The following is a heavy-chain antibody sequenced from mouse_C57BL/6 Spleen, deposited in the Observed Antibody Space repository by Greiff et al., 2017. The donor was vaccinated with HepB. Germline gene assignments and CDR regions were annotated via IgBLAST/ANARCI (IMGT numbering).Heavy chain of an antibody. CDR3: AREGFYYYGSSSDY. D-gene: IGHD1-1*01. J-gene: IGHJ2*01. V-gene: IGHV1-53*01. Sequence: QVQLQQPGTELVKPGASVKLSCKASGYTFTSYWMHWVKQRPGQGLEWIGNINPSNGGTNYNEKFKSKATLSGVKSSSTAYMQLSSLTSEDSAVYYCAREGFYYYGSSSDYWGQGTTLTVSS. CDR2: INPSNGGT. CDR1: GYTFTSYW.